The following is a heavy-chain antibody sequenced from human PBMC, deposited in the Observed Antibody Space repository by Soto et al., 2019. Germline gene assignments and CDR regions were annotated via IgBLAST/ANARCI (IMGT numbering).Heavy chain of an antibody. CDR1: RFKFNSYA. Sequence: GGSLRLSCAASRFKFNSYAMSWVRQAPGKGLEWVSLISATGGGTYYADSVKGRFTISRDNSDNTLYLQVHSLRAEDTAVYYCAKDRRAGGNSAFYFDFWGQGAQVTVSS. J-gene: IGHJ5*01. CDR3: AKDRRAGGNSAFYFDF. V-gene: IGHV3-23*01. D-gene: IGHD3-16*01. CDR2: ISATGGGT.